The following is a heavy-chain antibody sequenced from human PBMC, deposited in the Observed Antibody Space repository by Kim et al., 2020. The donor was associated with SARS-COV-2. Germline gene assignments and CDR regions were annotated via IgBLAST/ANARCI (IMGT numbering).Heavy chain of an antibody. CDR1: GGSISSYY. J-gene: IGHJ3*02. V-gene: IGHV4-59*08. CDR3: ARLGANDEDAFDI. Sequence: SETLSLTCTVSGGSISSYYWSWNRQPPGKGLEWIGYIYYSGSTNYNPSLKSRVTISVDTSKNQFSLKLSSVTAADTAVYYCARLGANDEDAFDIWGQGT. D-gene: IGHD1-1*01. CDR2: IYYSGST.